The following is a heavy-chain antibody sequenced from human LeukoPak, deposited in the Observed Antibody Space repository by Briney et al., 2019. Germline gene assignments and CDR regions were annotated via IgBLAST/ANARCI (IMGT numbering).Heavy chain of an antibody. CDR3: ARAGEVYNSGSYLEY. CDR2: FIPVFGPA. J-gene: IGHJ4*02. V-gene: IGHV1-69*13. CDR1: GGTFSNYA. Sequence: SVKVSCKASGGTFSNYAVSWVRQAPGQGLEWMGGFIPVFGPANYAQKFQGRVTITADESTSPAYMELSSLRSEDTAVYYCARAGEVYNSGSYLEYWGQGTLVTVSS. D-gene: IGHD6-19*01.